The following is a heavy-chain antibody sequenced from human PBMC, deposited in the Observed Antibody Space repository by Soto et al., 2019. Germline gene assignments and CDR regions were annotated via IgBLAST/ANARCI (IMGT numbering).Heavy chain of an antibody. Sequence: SETLSLTCAVSGASISTNNWWTWVRQPPGKGLEWIGEIYHSGNNNYNPSLKSRVTISIDKSNNQFSLNLRSVTAADTAVYYCARDKITGLFDYWGQGTLVTVSS. CDR1: GASISTNNW. CDR3: ARDKITGLFDY. V-gene: IGHV4-4*02. J-gene: IGHJ4*02. D-gene: IGHD2-8*02. CDR2: IYHSGNN.